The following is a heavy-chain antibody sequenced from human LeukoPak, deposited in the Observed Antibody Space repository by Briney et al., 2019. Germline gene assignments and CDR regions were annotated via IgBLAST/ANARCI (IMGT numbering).Heavy chain of an antibody. CDR3: ARDRILHSSGWYGY. CDR1: GFTSSSYS. J-gene: IGHJ4*02. CDR2: ISSSSSYI. Sequence: PGGSLRLSCAASGFTSSSYSMNWVRQAPGKGLEWVSSISSSSSYIYYADSVKGRFTISRDNAKNSLYLQMNSLRAEDTAVYYCARDRILHSSGWYGYWGQGTLVTVSS. D-gene: IGHD6-19*01. V-gene: IGHV3-21*01.